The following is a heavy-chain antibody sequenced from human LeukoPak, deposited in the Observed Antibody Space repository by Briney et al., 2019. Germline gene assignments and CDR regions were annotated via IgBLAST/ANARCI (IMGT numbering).Heavy chain of an antibody. CDR1: GFTFSSYA. V-gene: IGHV3-23*01. CDR2: ISGGGGST. D-gene: IGHD2-2*01. J-gene: IGHJ5*02. CDR3: ARSPTAINGYFDP. Sequence: GGSLRLSCAASGFTFSSYAMVWVRQAPGKGLEWVSVISGGGGSTYYADSVKGRFTISRDNSKNNLYLQMYSLRAEDTAVYYCARSPTAINGYFDPWGQGTLVTVST.